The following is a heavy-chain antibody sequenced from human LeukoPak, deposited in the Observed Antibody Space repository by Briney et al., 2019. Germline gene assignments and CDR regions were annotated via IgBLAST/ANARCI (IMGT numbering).Heavy chain of an antibody. CDR2: IKQDGSEK. D-gene: IGHD1-26*01. CDR1: GFTFSSYW. CDR3: AREVGAKAFDI. Sequence: PGGSLSLSCAASGFTFSSYWMSWVRQAPGKGLEWVANIKQDGSEKYYVDSVKGRFTISRDNAKNSLYLQMNSLRAEDTAVYYCAREVGAKAFDIWGQGTMVTVSS. V-gene: IGHV3-7*01. J-gene: IGHJ3*02.